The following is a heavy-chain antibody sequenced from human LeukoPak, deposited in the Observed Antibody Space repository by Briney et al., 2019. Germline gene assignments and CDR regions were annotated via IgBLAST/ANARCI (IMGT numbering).Heavy chain of an antibody. CDR3: ARAEFGSVYFDY. CDR2: IYISGST. CDR1: GGSISSYY. J-gene: IGHJ4*02. Sequence: PSETLSLTCTVSGGSISSYYWSWIRQPAGKGLEWIGRIYISGSTNYNPALQSRLSISIDTSKNQFSLKLMSVTAADTAVYYCARAEFGSVYFDYWGQGTLVTVSS. V-gene: IGHV4-4*07. D-gene: IGHD3-10*01.